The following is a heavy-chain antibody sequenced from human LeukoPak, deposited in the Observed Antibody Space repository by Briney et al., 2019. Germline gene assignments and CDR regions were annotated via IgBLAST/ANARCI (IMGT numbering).Heavy chain of an antibody. J-gene: IGHJ4*02. D-gene: IGHD1-26*01. V-gene: IGHV3-33*06. CDR3: AKDLSRSWSAYFDF. Sequence: PGRSLRLSCAASGFTFSNYAMHWVRKAPGKGLEWVAMVWYDGTNEYYADSVKGRFTISRDNSKNTLHLQMNSLRAEDTAMYYCAKDLSRSWSAYFDFWGQGTLVAVSS. CDR2: VWYDGTNE. CDR1: GFTFSNYA.